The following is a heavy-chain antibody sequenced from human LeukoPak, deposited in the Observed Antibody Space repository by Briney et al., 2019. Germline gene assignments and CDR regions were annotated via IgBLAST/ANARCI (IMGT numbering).Heavy chain of an antibody. Sequence: RTGGSLRLSCVVSGFTINNYGMTWVRQAPGRGLQWVSSISVNGDATGYADSVKGRFTISRDNSKNTLYLQMNSLRVDDTAVYYCAKEIRPNDKWGRGTLVIVSS. CDR2: ISVNGDAT. J-gene: IGHJ4*02. CDR1: GFTINNYG. CDR3: AKEIRPNDK. V-gene: IGHV3-23*01.